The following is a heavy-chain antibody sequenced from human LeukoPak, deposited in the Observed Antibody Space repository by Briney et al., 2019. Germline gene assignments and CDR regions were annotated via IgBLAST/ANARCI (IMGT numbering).Heavy chain of an antibody. CDR1: GGSFSGYY. CDR3: ARGKLRRCLVAGVFDY. Sequence: SETLSLTCAVYGGSFSGYYWSWIRQPPGKGLEWIGEINHSGSTNYNPSLKSRVTISVDTSKNQFSLKLSSVTAADTAVYYCARGKLRRCLVAGVFDYWGQGTLVTVSS. V-gene: IGHV4-34*01. CDR2: INHSGST. D-gene: IGHD6-19*01. J-gene: IGHJ4*02.